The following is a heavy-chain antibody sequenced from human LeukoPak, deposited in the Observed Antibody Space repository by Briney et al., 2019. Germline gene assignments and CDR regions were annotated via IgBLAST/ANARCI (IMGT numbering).Heavy chain of an antibody. J-gene: IGHJ4*02. CDR2: IRGEANSYAT. D-gene: IGHD2-21*02. CDR3: SRLWGDCGGDCYSHDF. CDR1: GFTFSGSV. Sequence: PGGSLRLSCAASGFTFSGSVIHWVRQASGRGLEWVGRIRGEANSYATAYAASVKGRFTISRDDSKNTAYLQMNSLRTEDTAVYYCSRLWGDCGGDCYSHDFWGQGTPVTVSS. V-gene: IGHV3-73*01.